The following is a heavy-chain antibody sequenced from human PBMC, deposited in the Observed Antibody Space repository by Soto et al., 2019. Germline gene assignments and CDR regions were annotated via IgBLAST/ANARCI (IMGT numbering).Heavy chain of an antibody. J-gene: IGHJ5*02. D-gene: IGHD3-10*01. CDR3: ARITMVRGVIMDWFDP. V-gene: IGHV2-70*01. Sequence: SGPTLVNPTPPLTLTCTFSGFSLSTSGMCVSWIRQPPGKALEWLALIDWDDDKYYSTSLKTRLTISKDTSKNQVVLTMTNMDPVDTATYYCARITMVRGVIMDWFDPWGQGTLVTVSS. CDR2: IDWDDDK. CDR1: GFSLSTSGMC.